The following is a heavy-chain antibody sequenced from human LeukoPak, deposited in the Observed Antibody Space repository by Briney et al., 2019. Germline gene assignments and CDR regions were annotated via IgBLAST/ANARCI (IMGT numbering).Heavy chain of an antibody. CDR1: GFTFSSYS. J-gene: IGHJ4*02. Sequence: PGGSLRLSCAASGFTFSSYSMNWVRQAPGKGLEWVSSISSSSSYIYYADSVKGRFTISRDNAKNSLYLQMNSLRAEDSAVYYCAREDQGYYYDSSGSRLDYWGQGTLVTVSS. CDR2: ISSSSSYI. CDR3: AREDQGYYYDSSGSRLDY. D-gene: IGHD3-22*01. V-gene: IGHV3-21*01.